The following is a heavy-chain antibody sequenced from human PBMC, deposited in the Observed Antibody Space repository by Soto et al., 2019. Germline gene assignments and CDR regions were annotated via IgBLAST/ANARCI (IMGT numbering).Heavy chain of an antibody. Sequence: ASVKVSFKASGYTFTSYGISWVRQAPGQGLEWMGWISAYNGNTNYAQKLQGRVTMTTDTSTSTAYMELRSLRSDDTAVYYCARGITGESYYYMDVWGKGTTVTVSS. J-gene: IGHJ6*03. D-gene: IGHD1-20*01. CDR3: ARGITGESYYYMDV. CDR1: GYTFTSYG. CDR2: ISAYNGNT. V-gene: IGHV1-18*01.